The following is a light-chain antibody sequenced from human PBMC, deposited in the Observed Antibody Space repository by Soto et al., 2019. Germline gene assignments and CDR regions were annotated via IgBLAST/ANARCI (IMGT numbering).Light chain of an antibody. Sequence: QSVLTQPPSASGTPGQTIAISCSGGSSNIGSHTVNWYQQLPGTAPRLLIYSDTQQPSGVPDRFSGSTSGTSASLAISGLQSEYEGDYYCAAWDESLNGVVFGGGTKLTVL. V-gene: IGLV1-44*01. CDR1: SSNIGSHT. J-gene: IGLJ2*01. CDR3: AAWDESLNGVV. CDR2: SDT.